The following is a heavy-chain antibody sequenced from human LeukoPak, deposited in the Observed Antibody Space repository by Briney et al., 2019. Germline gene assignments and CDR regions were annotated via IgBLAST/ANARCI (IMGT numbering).Heavy chain of an antibody. CDR1: GYTFTGYY. V-gene: IGHV1-2*02. CDR3: ARDYYDSSALLAYYYGMDV. J-gene: IGHJ6*02. CDR2: INPNSGGT. D-gene: IGHD3-22*01. Sequence: ASVKVSCKASGYTFTGYYMHWVRQAPGQGLEWMGWINPNSGGTNYAQKFQGRVTMTRDTSISTAYMELSRLRSDDTAVYYCARDYYDSSALLAYYYGMDVWGQGTTVTVSS.